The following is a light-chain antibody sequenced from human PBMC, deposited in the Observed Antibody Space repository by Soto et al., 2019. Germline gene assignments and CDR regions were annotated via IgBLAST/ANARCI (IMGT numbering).Light chain of an antibody. CDR1: SSNIGAGYD. CDR3: QTWGSAIVV. Sequence: QSVLTQPPSVSGAPGQRVTISCTGSSSNIGAGYDVHWYQQLPGTAPKLLIYGNSNRPSGVPDRFSGSKSGTSASLAITGLQAEDEADYYCQTWGSAIVVFGGGTKLTVL. CDR2: GNS. V-gene: IGLV1-40*01. J-gene: IGLJ2*01.